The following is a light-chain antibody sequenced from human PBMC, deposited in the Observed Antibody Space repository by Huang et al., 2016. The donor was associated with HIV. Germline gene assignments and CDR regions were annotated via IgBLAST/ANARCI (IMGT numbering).Light chain of an antibody. CDR3: QQYDNWPLT. J-gene: IGKJ4*01. CDR2: AAS. CDR1: QGISSY. V-gene: IGKV1-9*01. Sequence: IQLTQSPSSLSASVGDRVTLTCRASQGISSYLAWYQQKPGKAPKLLIYAASTLQSGVPSRFSGSGSGTDFTLTISSLQSEDFAVYYCQQYDNWPLTFGGGTKVQIK.